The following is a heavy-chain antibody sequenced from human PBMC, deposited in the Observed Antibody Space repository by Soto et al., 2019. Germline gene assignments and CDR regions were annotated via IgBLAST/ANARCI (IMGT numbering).Heavy chain of an antibody. J-gene: IGHJ4*02. V-gene: IGHV3-21*01. CDR1: GFTFSSYS. D-gene: IGHD4-17*01. CDR3: ARGEDYDMAGHDY. Sequence: PGGSLRLSCAASGFTFSSYSMNWVRQAPGKGLEWVSSISSSSSYIYYADSVKGRFTISRDNAKNSLYLQMNSLRAEDTAVYYCARGEDYDMAGHDYWGQGTLVTVSS. CDR2: ISSSSSYI.